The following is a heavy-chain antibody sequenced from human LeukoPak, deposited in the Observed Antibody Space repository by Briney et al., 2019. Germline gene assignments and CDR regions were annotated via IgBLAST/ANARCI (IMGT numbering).Heavy chain of an antibody. Sequence: GGSLRLSCAASGFTFSSYWMSWVRQAPGKGLEWVANINQDGSEQYYVDSVKGRFTISRDNTKNSLYLQMNTLRVEDTAVYYCARAAGDRIGYFDLWGRGTLVTVSS. CDR2: INQDGSEQ. J-gene: IGHJ2*01. D-gene: IGHD7-27*01. CDR3: ARAAGDRIGYFDL. V-gene: IGHV3-7*03. CDR1: GFTFSSYW.